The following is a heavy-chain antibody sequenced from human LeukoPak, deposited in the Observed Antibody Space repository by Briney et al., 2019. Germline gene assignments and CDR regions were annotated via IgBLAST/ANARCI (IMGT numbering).Heavy chain of an antibody. CDR2: ISGDGGST. J-gene: IGHJ3*02. Sequence: GGSLRLSCEASGFTFDDYAMHWVRQAPGKGLEGVSLISGDGGSTYYADSVKGRFTISRDNRKNTLYMQMNSLRTEETALYYSAKDMRITMVRGVIIPDAFDISGQGTMVTVSS. V-gene: IGHV3-43*02. CDR1: GFTFDDYA. D-gene: IGHD3-10*01. CDR3: AKDMRITMVRGVIIPDAFDI.